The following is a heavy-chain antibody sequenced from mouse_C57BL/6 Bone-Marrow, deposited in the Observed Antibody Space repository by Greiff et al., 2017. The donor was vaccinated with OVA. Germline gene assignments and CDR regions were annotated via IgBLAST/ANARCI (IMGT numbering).Heavy chain of an antibody. J-gene: IGHJ4*01. CDR3: ASYSVVANGVYYDAMDY. D-gene: IGHD1-1*01. V-gene: IGHV1-55*01. Sequence: QVQLQQPGAELVKPGASVTMSCKASGYTFTSYWIPWVKQRPGQGLEWIGDIYPGSGSTNYNEKFKSKATLTVDTSSRKAYMQLGSLTSESSAVYDCASYSVVANGVYYDAMDYWGQGTTLTVSS. CDR2: IYPGSGST. CDR1: GYTFTSYW.